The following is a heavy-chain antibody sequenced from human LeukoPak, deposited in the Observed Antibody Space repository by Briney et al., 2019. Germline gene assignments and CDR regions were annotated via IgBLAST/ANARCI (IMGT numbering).Heavy chain of an antibody. V-gene: IGHV4-30-4*01. CDR3: ARDGYNSGYFDY. J-gene: IGHJ4*02. CDR2: IYYSRST. D-gene: IGHD5-24*01. Sequence: SETLSLTCTVSGASISSGGYYWNWIRQPPGKGLEWIGYIYYSRSTSYSPSLKSRLTISVDTSKDQFSLKLSSVTAADTAVYYCARDGYNSGYFDYWGQGTLVTVSS. CDR1: GASISSGGYY.